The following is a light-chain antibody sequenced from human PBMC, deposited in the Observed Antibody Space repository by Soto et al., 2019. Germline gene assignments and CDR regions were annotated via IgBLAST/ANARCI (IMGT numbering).Light chain of an antibody. J-gene: IGLJ3*02. Sequence: QSALTQPASVSGSPGQSITISCTGTNSDVGGYNFVSWYQQHPGKAPKVIIYDVTNRPSGVSNRFSGSKSGNTASLTISGLQAEDEADYYCTSYASSSTLGVFGGGTQLTVL. CDR1: NSDVGGYNF. V-gene: IGLV2-14*03. CDR3: TSYASSSTLGV. CDR2: DVT.